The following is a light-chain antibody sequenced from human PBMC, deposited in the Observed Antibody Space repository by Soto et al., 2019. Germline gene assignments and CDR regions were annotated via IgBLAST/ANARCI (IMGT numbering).Light chain of an antibody. Sequence: DIQMTQSPFSLSASVGDRVTITCRASQSISSYLNWYQQKPEKAPKLLIYAASSLQSGVPSRFSGSGSGTEFTLTISSLQPEDFATYYCQHSYSTPPTFGGGTKVEIK. CDR3: QHSYSTPPT. V-gene: IGKV1-39*01. CDR1: QSISSY. CDR2: AAS. J-gene: IGKJ4*01.